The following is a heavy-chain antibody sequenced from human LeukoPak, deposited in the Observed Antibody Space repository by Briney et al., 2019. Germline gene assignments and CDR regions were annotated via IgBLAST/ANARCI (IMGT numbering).Heavy chain of an antibody. V-gene: IGHV3-30*18. CDR3: AKDRYNWNDGYFDY. D-gene: IGHD1-1*01. CDR2: ISYDGSNK. Sequence: GGSLRLSCAASGFTFSSYGMHWVRQAPGKGLEWVAVISYDGSNKYYADSVKGRFTISRDDSKNTLYLQMNSLRAEDTAVYYCAKDRYNWNDGYFDYWGQGTLVTVSS. J-gene: IGHJ4*02. CDR1: GFTFSSYG.